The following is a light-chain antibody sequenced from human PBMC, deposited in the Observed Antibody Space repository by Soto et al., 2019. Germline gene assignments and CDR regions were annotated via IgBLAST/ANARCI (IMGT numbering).Light chain of an antibody. CDR3: CSYAGTHTFVI. CDR1: SSDVGSYSL. CDR2: EGS. Sequence: QSALTQPASVSGSPGQSITIPCTGTSSDVGSYSLVSWYQQHPGKAPKLMLYEGSKRPSGVSNRFSGSKSGDTASLTISGLQSEDEAEYYCCSYAGTHTFVIFGAGTKLTVL. V-gene: IGLV2-23*03. J-gene: IGLJ2*01.